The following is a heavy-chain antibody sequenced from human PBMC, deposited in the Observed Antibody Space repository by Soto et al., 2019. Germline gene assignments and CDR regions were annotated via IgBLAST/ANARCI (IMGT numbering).Heavy chain of an antibody. CDR1: GVTFSSYA. CDR2: IIPIFGTA. J-gene: IGHJ4*02. Sequence: GASVKVSCKASGVTFSSYAISWVRQAPGQGLEWMGGIIPIFGTANYAQKFQGRVTITADKSTSTAYMELSSLRSEDTAVYYCARQVTIFGVGRFDYRGKGTLVTVSS. D-gene: IGHD3-3*01. V-gene: IGHV1-69*06. CDR3: ARQVTIFGVGRFDY.